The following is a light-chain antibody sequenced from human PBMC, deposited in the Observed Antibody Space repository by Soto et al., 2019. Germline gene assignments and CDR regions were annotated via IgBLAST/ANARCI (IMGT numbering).Light chain of an antibody. J-gene: IGLJ1*01. CDR1: TGAVTSAYH. CDR3: LLYYGGARV. Sequence: QAVVTQEPSLTVSPGGTVTLTCASSTGAVTSAYHPNWFQQKPGQPPRSLILSTSNKHSWTPARFSGSLLGGRAALTLSGVQPEDEAEYYCLLYYGGARVFGTGTKVTVL. CDR2: STS. V-gene: IGLV7-43*01.